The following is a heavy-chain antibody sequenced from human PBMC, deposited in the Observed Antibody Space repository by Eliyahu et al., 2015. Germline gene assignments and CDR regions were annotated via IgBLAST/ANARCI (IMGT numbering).Heavy chain of an antibody. Sequence: QVQLVESGGGVVQLGRSLRLSCXXSAFIYSRYAMPWVRQAPGKGVEWVAFISFXGDNKYYADSVKGRFTISRDDSKNTLYLQINSLRAEDTALYYCARDSSTANFDYWGQGTLVTVSS. CDR1: AFIYSRYA. CDR3: ARDSSTANFDY. CDR2: ISFXGDNK. J-gene: IGHJ4*02. V-gene: IGHV3-30-3*01. D-gene: IGHD5/OR15-5a*01.